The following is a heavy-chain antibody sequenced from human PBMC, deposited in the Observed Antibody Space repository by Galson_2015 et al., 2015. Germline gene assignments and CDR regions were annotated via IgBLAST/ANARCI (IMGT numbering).Heavy chain of an antibody. D-gene: IGHD3-10*01. CDR3: AKGARTTYYHFDY. V-gene: IGHV3-23*01. CDR2: LSGAGDTT. Sequence: SLRLSCAASGFSFGDYTMNWVRQAPGKGLEHVSILSGAGDTTFYADSVKGRFTISRDNSKSTLYLQMNSLRAEDTAIYYCAKGARTTYYHFDYWGQGTLVTVSS. CDR1: GFSFGDYT. J-gene: IGHJ4*02.